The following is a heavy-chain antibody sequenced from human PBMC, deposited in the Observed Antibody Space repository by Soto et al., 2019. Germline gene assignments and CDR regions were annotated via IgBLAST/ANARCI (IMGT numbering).Heavy chain of an antibody. Sequence: SVKVSCKASGGTFSSYAISWVRQAPGQGLEWMGGIIPIFGTANYAQKFQGRVTITADESTSTAYMELSSLRSEDTAVYYCARVGFRKLSWFDPWGQGTLVTVSS. CDR3: ARVGFRKLSWFDP. CDR2: IIPIFGTA. V-gene: IGHV1-69*13. CDR1: GGTFSSYA. D-gene: IGHD3-10*01. J-gene: IGHJ5*02.